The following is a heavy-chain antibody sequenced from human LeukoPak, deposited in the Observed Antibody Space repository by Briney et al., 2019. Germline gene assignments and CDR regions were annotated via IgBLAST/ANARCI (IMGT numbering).Heavy chain of an antibody. CDR2: ISAYNGNT. CDR1: GYTFTSYG. J-gene: IGHJ4*02. V-gene: IGHV1-18*01. Sequence: ASVKVSCKASGYTFTSYGIGWVRQAPGQGLEWMGWISAYNGNTNYAQKLQGRVTMTTDTSTSTAYMELRSLRSDDTAVYCCARDESSYSSSWDFDYWGQGTLVTVSS. D-gene: IGHD6-13*01. CDR3: ARDESSYSSSWDFDY.